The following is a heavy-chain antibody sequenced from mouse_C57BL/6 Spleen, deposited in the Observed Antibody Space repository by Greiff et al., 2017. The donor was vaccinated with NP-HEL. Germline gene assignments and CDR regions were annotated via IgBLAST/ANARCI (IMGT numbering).Heavy chain of an antibody. J-gene: IGHJ2*01. CDR3: ARGGITTVVAPFDY. CDR2: ISYDGSN. CDR1: GYSITSGYY. Sequence: DVKLQESGPGLVKPSQSLSLTCSVTGYSITSGYYWNWIRQFPGKKLEWMGYISYDGSNNYNPSLKNRISITRDTSKNQFFLKLNSVTTEDTATYYCARGGITTVVAPFDYWGQGTTLTVSS. D-gene: IGHD1-1*01. V-gene: IGHV3-6*01.